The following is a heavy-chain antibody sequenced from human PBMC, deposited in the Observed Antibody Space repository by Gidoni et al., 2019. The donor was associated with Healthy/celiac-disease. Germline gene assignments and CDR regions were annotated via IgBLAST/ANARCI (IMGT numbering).Heavy chain of an antibody. CDR2: ISSSSSYI. J-gene: IGHJ6*02. CDR3: ARDRLALPLGYCSGGSCYNYYYYGMDV. CDR1: GFTFSSYS. Sequence: EVQLVESGGGLVKPGGSLSLSCAASGFTFSSYSMNWVRQAHGKGLEWVSSISSSSSYIYYAASVKGRFTISRDNAKNSLYLQMNSLRAEDTAVYYCARDRLALPLGYCSGGSCYNYYYYGMDVWGQGTTVTVSS. V-gene: IGHV3-21*01. D-gene: IGHD2-15*01.